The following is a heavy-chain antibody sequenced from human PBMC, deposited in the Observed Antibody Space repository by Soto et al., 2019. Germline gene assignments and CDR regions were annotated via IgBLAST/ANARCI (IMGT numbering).Heavy chain of an antibody. CDR3: AKGTYYYGSAPYHFDY. J-gene: IGHJ4*02. CDR1: GFTFSSDA. Sequence: SLRLSCAASGFTFSSDAMSWVRQAPGKGLEWVSGISDSGGSTYYAESVKGRFTISRDNSKNKLYLQMNSLRAEDTAVYYCAKGTYYYGSAPYHFDYWGQGTLVTV. CDR2: ISDSGGST. V-gene: IGHV3-23*01. D-gene: IGHD3-10*01.